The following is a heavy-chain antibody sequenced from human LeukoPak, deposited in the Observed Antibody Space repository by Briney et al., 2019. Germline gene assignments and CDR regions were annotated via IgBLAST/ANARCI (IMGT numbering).Heavy chain of an antibody. Sequence: GGSLRLPCAASGFTFSSYWMHWVRQAPGKGLVWVSRVNSDGSSTSYADSVKGRFTISRDNAKNTLYLQMNSLRAEDTAVYYCARDSSSWYVGPFDPWGQGTLVTVSS. CDR2: VNSDGSST. D-gene: IGHD6-13*01. CDR3: ARDSSSWYVGPFDP. J-gene: IGHJ5*02. V-gene: IGHV3-74*01. CDR1: GFTFSSYW.